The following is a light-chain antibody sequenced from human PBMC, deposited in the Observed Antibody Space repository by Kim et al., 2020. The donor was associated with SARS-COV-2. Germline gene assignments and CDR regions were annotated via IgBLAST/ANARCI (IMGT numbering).Light chain of an antibody. CDR3: QQYKNWPRT. J-gene: IGKJ1*01. Sequence: VSPGRRATLSCRASQSVSSNLAWYQQKPGQAPRLLIYGASTRATGIPARFSGSGSGTEFTLTISSLQSEDVAVYYCQQYKNWPRTFGQGTKVDIK. V-gene: IGKV3-15*01. CDR1: QSVSSN. CDR2: GAS.